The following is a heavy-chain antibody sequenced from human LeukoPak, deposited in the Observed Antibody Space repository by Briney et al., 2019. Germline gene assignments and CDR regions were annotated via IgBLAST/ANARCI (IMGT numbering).Heavy chain of an antibody. V-gene: IGHV4-59*01. CDR3: ARGQWLPVYDF. J-gene: IGHJ4*02. CDR2: IYYTGST. Sequence: SETLSLTCTVSGGSISNYFWSWIRQPPGKGLEWIGYIYYTGSTNYNPSLKRRLTMSVDTSKNQFSLKLSSVTAADTAVYYCARGQWLPVYDFWGQGILVTVSS. CDR1: GGSISNYF. D-gene: IGHD3-22*01.